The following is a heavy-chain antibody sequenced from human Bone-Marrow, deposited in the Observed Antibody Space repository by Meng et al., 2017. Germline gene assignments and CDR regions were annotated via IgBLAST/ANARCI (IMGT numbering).Heavy chain of an antibody. Sequence: QVQLQESGPGLVKPSGTLSLTVAVASVPICSTHWWGWVRQPPGKGLEWIGEIHQDGYTNYSPALKSRVTISVDKSRNQFSLKLNSVTAADTAVYYCARLGPPIAAGDPFDYWGQGTLVTVSS. CDR1: SVPICSTHW. J-gene: IGHJ4*02. V-gene: IGHV4-4*02. CDR2: IHQDGYT. CDR3: ARLGPPIAAGDPFDY. D-gene: IGHD6-13*01.